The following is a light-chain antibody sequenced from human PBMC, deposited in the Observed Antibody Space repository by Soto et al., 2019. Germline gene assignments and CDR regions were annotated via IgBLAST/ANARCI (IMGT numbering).Light chain of an antibody. V-gene: IGKV3-15*01. CDR3: QQFNNWPRT. Sequence: EIVMTQSPATLSVSPGERATISCRASQSVNNNLAWYQQKPGQAPRLLIYGASTRATGIPAWFSGSGSGTEFTFTFSSLQSEDFAVYYCQQFNNWPRTFGQGTKVDIK. J-gene: IGKJ1*01. CDR1: QSVNNN. CDR2: GAS.